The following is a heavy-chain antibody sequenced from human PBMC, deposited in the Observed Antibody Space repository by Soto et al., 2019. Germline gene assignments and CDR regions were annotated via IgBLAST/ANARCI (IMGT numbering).Heavy chain of an antibody. Sequence: EVQLVESGGGLVQPGRSLRLSCAASGFTFDAYAMSWVRKAPGKGLEWFSVISWTSGSIAYADSVKGRFTISRDNAKISVDLPMNSLRAEDTALYYCAKGGSSAFIARAGTGNWFDPWGLGTLVTVSS. V-gene: IGHV3-9*01. D-gene: IGHD1-26*01. J-gene: IGHJ5*02. CDR1: GFTFDAYA. CDR3: AKGGSSAFIARAGTGNWFDP. CDR2: ISWTSGSI.